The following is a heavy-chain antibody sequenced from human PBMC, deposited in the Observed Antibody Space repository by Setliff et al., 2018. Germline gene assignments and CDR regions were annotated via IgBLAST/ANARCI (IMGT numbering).Heavy chain of an antibody. D-gene: IGHD6-19*01. J-gene: IGHJ4*02. CDR3: AKQWDLAFDY. CDR2: IDPKSGRT. V-gene: IGHV1-2*02. Sequence: ASVKVSCKTSGYPFVGYFIYWMRQAPGQGLEWVGWIDPKSGRTKYAVKFQGRVTMTRDTSSSTIYMEVNSLTSDDTAVYFCAKQWDLAFDYWGQGTQVTVSS. CDR1: GYPFVGYF.